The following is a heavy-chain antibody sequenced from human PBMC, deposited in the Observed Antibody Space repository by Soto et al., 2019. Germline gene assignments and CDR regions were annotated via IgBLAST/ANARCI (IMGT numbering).Heavy chain of an antibody. Sequence: EVQLVESGGGLVKPGGSLRLSCAASGFTFSSYSMNWVRQAPGKGLEWVSSISSSSSYIYYADSVKGRFTNSRDNANNSLYLQMNCLRAEDTAVYYCARELIGSGSYYDYWGQVTLVTVSA. CDR2: ISSSSSYI. J-gene: IGHJ4*02. V-gene: IGHV3-21*01. CDR1: GFTFSSYS. CDR3: ARELIGSGSYYDY. D-gene: IGHD3-10*01.